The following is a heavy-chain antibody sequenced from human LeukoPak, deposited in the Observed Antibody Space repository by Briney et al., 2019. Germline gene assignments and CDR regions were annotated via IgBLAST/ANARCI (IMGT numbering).Heavy chain of an antibody. D-gene: IGHD2-8*01. CDR3: ARHRGGIVLP. J-gene: IGHJ5*02. Sequence: SETLSLTCTVSGGSISSYYWSWIRQPPGMGLEWIGYIYYSGSTNYNPSLKSRVTISVDTSKNQFSLKLSSVTAADTAVYYCARHRGGIVLPWGQGTLVTVSS. CDR1: GGSISSYY. CDR2: IYYSGST. V-gene: IGHV4-59*08.